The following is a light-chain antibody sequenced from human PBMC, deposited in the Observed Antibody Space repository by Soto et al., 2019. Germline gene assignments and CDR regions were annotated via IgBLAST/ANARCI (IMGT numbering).Light chain of an antibody. CDR2: DAY. CDR1: QSVSSY. V-gene: IGKV3-20*01. J-gene: IGKJ1*01. CDR3: QQYGSSPKT. Sequence: EIVLTQSPATLSLSPGERATLSCRASQSVSSYLAWYQQKPGQAHRLLIYDAYSRATGIQDRFSGSGSGTDFTLTIRRLEPEDFAVYYCQQYGSSPKTFGQGTKVDNK.